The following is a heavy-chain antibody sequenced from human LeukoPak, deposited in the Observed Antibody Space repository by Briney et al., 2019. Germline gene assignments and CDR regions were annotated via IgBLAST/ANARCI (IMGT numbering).Heavy chain of an antibody. CDR3: ARDPSYSIAAAASSWFDP. CDR2: IIPILGIA. CDR1: GGTFSSYA. Sequence: GASVKVSCKASGGTFSSYAISWVRQAPGQGLEWMGRIIPILGIANYAQKFQGRVTITADKSTSTAYMELSSLRPEDTAVYYCARDPSYSIAAAASSWFDPWGQGTLVTVSS. J-gene: IGHJ5*02. D-gene: IGHD6-13*01. V-gene: IGHV1-69*04.